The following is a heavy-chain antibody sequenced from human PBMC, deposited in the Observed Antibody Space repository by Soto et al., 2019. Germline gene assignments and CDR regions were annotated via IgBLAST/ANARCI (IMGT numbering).Heavy chain of an antibody. Sequence: QVQLVQSGAEVKKPGASVKVSCKASGYTFTAYYMHWVRQAPGQEFEWMGWIRPNGGSADFAREFQGRFTMTWDTSISTAYMELSSLRSDDTAVYYCARGSVASAAKPTGMDVWGQGTTVTVSS. CDR1: GYTFTAYY. V-gene: IGHV1-2*02. CDR2: IRPNGGSA. J-gene: IGHJ6*02. CDR3: ARGSVASAAKPTGMDV. D-gene: IGHD6-13*01.